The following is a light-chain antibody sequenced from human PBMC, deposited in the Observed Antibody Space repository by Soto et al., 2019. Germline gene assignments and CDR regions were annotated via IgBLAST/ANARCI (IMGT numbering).Light chain of an antibody. CDR3: SSYTSSSTPVV. CDR1: SSDVGGYIY. J-gene: IGLJ1*01. V-gene: IGLV2-14*01. Sequence: QSALTQPASVSGSPGQSITISCTGTSSDVGGYIYVSWYQQHPGKAPKLMIYEVTKRPSGVSNRFSASKSGNTASLTISGLQPEDEADYYCSSYTSSSTPVVFGTGTKLTVL. CDR2: EVT.